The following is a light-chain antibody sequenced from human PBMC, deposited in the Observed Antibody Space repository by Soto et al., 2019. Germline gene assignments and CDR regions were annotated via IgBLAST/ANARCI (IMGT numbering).Light chain of an antibody. Sequence: VLTQSPGTLSLSPGERATLSCRATQSVTSNYLAWYQQEPGQAPSLLFFGASIRATGIPDRFSGSGSGTDFTLTISRLEPEDFAVYYCQQYGSSGTFGQGTKVDIK. CDR2: GAS. CDR1: QSVTSNY. J-gene: IGKJ1*01. V-gene: IGKV3-20*01. CDR3: QQYGSSGT.